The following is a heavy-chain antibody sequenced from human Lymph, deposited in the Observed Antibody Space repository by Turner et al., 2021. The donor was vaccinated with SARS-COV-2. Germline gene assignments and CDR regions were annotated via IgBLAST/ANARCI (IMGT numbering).Heavy chain of an antibody. Sequence: EVQLGEAGGGLGKAGGSLQPSCAASGFTFSNAWMTWVRQGPGKGLEWVGRIKTKTDGGTTDYAAPVKGRFTISSDDSKNTLYLQMNSLKAEDTAVYYCTTHSAPDYWGQGTLVTVSS. V-gene: IGHV3-15*01. CDR3: TTHSAPDY. J-gene: IGHJ4*02. D-gene: IGHD6-13*01. CDR2: IKTKTDGGTT. CDR1: GFTFSNAW.